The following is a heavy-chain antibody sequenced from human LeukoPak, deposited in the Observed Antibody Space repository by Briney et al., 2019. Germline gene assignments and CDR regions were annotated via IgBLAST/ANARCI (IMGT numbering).Heavy chain of an antibody. CDR3: ARALRSTMVRGAISHPFDP. CDR2: IYYSGST. J-gene: IGHJ5*02. Sequence: PSETLSLTCTVSGGSISSYYWSWIRQPPGKGLEWIWYIYYSGSTNYNPSLKSRVTISVDTSKNQFSLKLSSVTAADTAVYYCARALRSTMVRGAISHPFDPWGQGTLVTVSS. CDR1: GGSISSYY. D-gene: IGHD3-10*01. V-gene: IGHV4-59*01.